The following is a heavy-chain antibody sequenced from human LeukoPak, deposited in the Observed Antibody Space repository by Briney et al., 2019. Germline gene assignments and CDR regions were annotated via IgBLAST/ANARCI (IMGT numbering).Heavy chain of an antibody. CDR3: ARDKGYSYGVNWFDP. V-gene: IGHV1-2*02. CDR2: INPNSGGT. D-gene: IGHD5-18*01. J-gene: IGHJ5*02. Sequence: GASVNVSSKASGYTFTVYYMHWVRQAPGQGREWMGWINPNSGGTNYAQKFQGRVTMTRDTPISTAYMEMSRLRSDDTAVYYCARDKGYSYGVNWFDPGGQGTLVTVS. CDR1: GYTFTVYY.